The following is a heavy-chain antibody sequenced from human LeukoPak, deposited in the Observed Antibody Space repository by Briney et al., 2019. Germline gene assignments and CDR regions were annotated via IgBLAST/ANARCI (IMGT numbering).Heavy chain of an antibody. CDR3: ARALHNLHYYDSSGADEKGNI. CDR2: ISSSSSTI. V-gene: IGHV3-48*04. J-gene: IGHJ3*02. Sequence: PGGSLRLSCTASGFTFGDYAMSWVRQAPGKGLEWVSYISSSSSTIYYADSVKGRFTISRDNAKNSLYLQMNSLRAEDTAVYYCARALHNLHYYDSSGADEKGNIWGQGTMVTVSS. CDR1: GFTFGDYA. D-gene: IGHD3-22*01.